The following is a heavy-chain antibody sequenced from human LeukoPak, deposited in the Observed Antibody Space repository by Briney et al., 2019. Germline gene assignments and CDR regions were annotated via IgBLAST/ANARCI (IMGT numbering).Heavy chain of an antibody. J-gene: IGHJ4*02. D-gene: IGHD6-19*01. V-gene: IGHV3-7*01. CDR3: ARSSSGWRNYYFHY. CDR1: GFTFSSYW. Sequence: PGGSLRLSCAASGFTFSSYWMSWVRQAPGKGLEWVANIKQDGSEKYYVDSVKGRFTISRDNAKNSLYLQMSSLRAEDTAVYYCARSSSGWRNYYFHYWGQGTLVTVSS. CDR2: IKQDGSEK.